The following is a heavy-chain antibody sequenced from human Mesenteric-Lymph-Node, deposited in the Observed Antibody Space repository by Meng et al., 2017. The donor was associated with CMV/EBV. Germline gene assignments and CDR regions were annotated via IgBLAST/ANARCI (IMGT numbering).Heavy chain of an antibody. V-gene: IGHV3-30*04. CDR2: ISYDGSNK. CDR1: GFPFSSYA. Sequence: ASGFPFSSYAIHWVRQAPGKGLECVAVISYDGSNKYYADSVKGRFTISRDNSKNTLYLQMNSLRAEDTAVYYCARGGGSYGEWFDPWGQGTLVTVSS. CDR3: ARGGGSYGEWFDP. D-gene: IGHD1-26*01. J-gene: IGHJ5*02.